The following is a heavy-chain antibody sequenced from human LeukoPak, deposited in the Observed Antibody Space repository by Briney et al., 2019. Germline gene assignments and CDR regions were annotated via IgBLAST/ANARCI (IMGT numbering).Heavy chain of an antibody. CDR1: GFIFNNYA. CDR2: ISWNSGSI. CDR3: AKDNRRHYTSGPNPDSLH. D-gene: IGHD6-19*01. J-gene: IGHJ4*02. V-gene: IGHV3-9*01. Sequence: GGSLRLSCAGSGFIFNNYAMHWVRQPPGKGLEWVSGISWNSGSIDYADSVKGRFTISRDNVKNSLYLQMNSLRVEDTAFYYCAKDNRRHYTSGPNPDSLHWGQGALVTVSS.